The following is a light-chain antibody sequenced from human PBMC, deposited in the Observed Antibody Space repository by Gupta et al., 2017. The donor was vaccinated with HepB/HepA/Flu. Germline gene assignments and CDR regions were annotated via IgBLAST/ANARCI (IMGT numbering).Light chain of an antibody. J-gene: IGKJ1*01. CDR2: RRS. CDR1: QSIGDW. Sequence: DIQMTQSPSTLSASVGDRVTITCRASQSIGDWLAWYQQRPGEAPKLLIYRRSKLESGVPSRFSGSGSGTEFTLTISSLQPDDFATYCCQLYDSYSWTFGQGTKVEIK. V-gene: IGKV1-5*03. CDR3: QLYDSYSWT.